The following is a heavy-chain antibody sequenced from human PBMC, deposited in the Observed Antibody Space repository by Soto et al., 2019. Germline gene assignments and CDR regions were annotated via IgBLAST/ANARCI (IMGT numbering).Heavy chain of an antibody. Sequence: ASVKVSCKASGYTFTSYYMHWVRQAPGQGLEWMGIINPSGGSTSYAQKFQGRVTMTRDTSTSTVYMELSSLRSEDTAVYYCARDRAGRGAFYYYYYMDVWGKGTTVTVSS. J-gene: IGHJ6*03. V-gene: IGHV1-46*01. CDR3: ARDRAGRGAFYYYYYMDV. CDR1: GYTFTSYY. D-gene: IGHD6-13*01. CDR2: INPSGGST.